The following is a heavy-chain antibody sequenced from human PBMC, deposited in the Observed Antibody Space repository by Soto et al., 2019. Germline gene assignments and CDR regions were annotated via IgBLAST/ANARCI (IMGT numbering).Heavy chain of an antibody. V-gene: IGHV4-39*01. J-gene: IGHJ6*02. CDR2: IYYIGNP. Sequence: SETLSLTCSVSGGSISSGSYSWGWIRQPPGKGLEWIGTIYYIGNPYYTPSLKSRLTISVDTSKNQLSLKLSSVTAADTAVYYCMRLRAYCITTGCHGSYATDVWGQGTPVT. CDR1: GGSISSGSYS. D-gene: IGHD2-15*01. CDR3: MRLRAYCITTGCHGSYATDV.